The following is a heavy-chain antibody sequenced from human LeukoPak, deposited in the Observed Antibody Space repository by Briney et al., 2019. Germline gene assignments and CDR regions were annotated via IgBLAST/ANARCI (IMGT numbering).Heavy chain of an antibody. CDR3: AREGIAAARYYYYGMDV. J-gene: IGHJ6*02. CDR2: IYTGGST. V-gene: IGHV4-4*07. Sequence: SETLSLTCTVSGGSISSYYWSWIRQPAGKGLEWIGRIYTGGSTNYNPSLKSRVTMSVDTSKNQFSLKLSSVTAADTAVYYCAREGIAAARYYYYGMDVWGQGTTVTVSS. CDR1: GGSISSYY. D-gene: IGHD6-13*01.